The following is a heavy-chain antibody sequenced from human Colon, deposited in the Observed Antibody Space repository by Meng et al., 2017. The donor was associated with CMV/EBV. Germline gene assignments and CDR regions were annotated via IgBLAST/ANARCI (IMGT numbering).Heavy chain of an antibody. CDR3: ARYSGSSPPRY. D-gene: IGHD6-13*01. J-gene: IGHJ4*02. CDR1: GYNFDNYW. V-gene: IGHV5-51*01. CDR2: MFPDDSPI. Sequence: KVSCKASGYNFDNYWIAWVRQMPGKGLEWMAIMFPDDSPIRYSPSFHGQVTISADTSTDTAYLQWSSLKASDTAMYYCARYSGSSPPRYWGQGTLVTVSS.